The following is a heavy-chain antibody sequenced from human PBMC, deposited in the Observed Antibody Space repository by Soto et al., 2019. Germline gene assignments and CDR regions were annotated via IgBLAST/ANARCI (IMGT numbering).Heavy chain of an antibody. CDR3: AHGAFDSSGSYFQFDY. CDR2: LYWNDDT. J-gene: IGHJ4*02. V-gene: IGHV2-5*01. Sequence: SGPTLVNPTQTLTLTCTFSGFSLSTTGVGVGWIRQPPGKALEWLAPLYWNDDTRYSPSLRSRLTVTRDTSKSQVVLTMTNMDPVDTATYYCAHGAFDSSGSYFQFDYWGQGTLVTVS. D-gene: IGHD3-22*01. CDR1: GFSLSTTGVG.